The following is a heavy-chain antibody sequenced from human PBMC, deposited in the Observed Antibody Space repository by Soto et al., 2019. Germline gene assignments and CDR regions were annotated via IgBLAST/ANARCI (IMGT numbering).Heavy chain of an antibody. CDR2: MNPNSGNT. Sequence: ASVKVSCKASGYTFTSYDINWVRQATGQGLEWMGWMNPNSGNTGYAQKFQGRVTMTRNTSISTAYMELSSLRSEDTAVYYCRGVLRFLEWPNYGMDVWGQGTTVTVSS. CDR1: GYTFTSYD. D-gene: IGHD3-3*01. V-gene: IGHV1-8*01. J-gene: IGHJ6*02. CDR3: RGVLRFLEWPNYGMDV.